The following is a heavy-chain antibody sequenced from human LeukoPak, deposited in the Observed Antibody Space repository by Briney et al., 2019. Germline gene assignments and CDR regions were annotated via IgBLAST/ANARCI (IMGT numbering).Heavy chain of an antibody. CDR1: GYTFTSYA. CDR3: AREGGSGFSYYFDY. V-gene: IGHV1-8*02. D-gene: IGHD3-22*01. CDR2: MNPYSGNT. J-gene: IGHJ4*02. Sequence: ASVKVSCKASGYTFTSYAMNWVRQAPGQGLEWMGWMNPYSGNTGYAQEFQGGVTLTSDTSINTAYMEVTSLGSDDTAIYYCAREGGSGFSYYFDYWGQGTLVTVSS.